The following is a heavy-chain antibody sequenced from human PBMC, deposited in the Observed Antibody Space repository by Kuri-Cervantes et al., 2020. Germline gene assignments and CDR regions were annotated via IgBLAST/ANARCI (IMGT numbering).Heavy chain of an antibody. Sequence: ETLSLTCAASGFTVSSNYMSWVRQAPGKGLEWVSVIYSGGSTYYADSVKGRFTISRDNSKNTLYLQMNSLRAEDTAVYYCAKDRVTAMVTKYYGMDVWGQGTTVTVSS. CDR3: AKDRVTAMVTKYYGMDV. J-gene: IGHJ6*02. CDR1: GFTVSSNY. V-gene: IGHV3-66*01. CDR2: IYSGGST. D-gene: IGHD5-18*01.